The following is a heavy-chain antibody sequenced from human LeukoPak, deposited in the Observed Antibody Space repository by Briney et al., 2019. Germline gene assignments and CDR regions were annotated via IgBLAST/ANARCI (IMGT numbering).Heavy chain of an antibody. Sequence: PGGSLRLSCAASGFTFSRYWMNWVRQAPGKGLEWVANIKQDGSQKYYVDSVKGRFTISRDNAKNSLYLQMNSLRAEDTAVYYCARDPPPITMVRDRYFDLWGRGTLVTVSS. V-gene: IGHV3-7*03. CDR3: ARDPPPITMVRDRYFDL. CDR2: IKQDGSQK. D-gene: IGHD3-10*01. CDR1: GFTFSRYW. J-gene: IGHJ2*01.